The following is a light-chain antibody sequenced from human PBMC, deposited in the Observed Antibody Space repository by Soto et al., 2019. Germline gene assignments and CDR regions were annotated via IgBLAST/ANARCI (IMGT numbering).Light chain of an antibody. Sequence: QSALTQPASVSGSPGQSITISCTGTSSDVGSYNLVSWYQQHPGNAPKLMIYEGSKRPSGVSNRFSGSKSGNTASLTISGLQAEDEADYYCCSYAGSSTFANYVFGTGTKLTVL. J-gene: IGLJ1*01. CDR1: SSDVGSYNL. CDR2: EGS. V-gene: IGLV2-23*03. CDR3: CSYAGSSTFANYV.